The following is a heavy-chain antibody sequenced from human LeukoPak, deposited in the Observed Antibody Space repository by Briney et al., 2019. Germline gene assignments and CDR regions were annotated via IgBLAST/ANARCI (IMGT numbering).Heavy chain of an antibody. J-gene: IGHJ6*03. CDR3: ARNVEYSSSSYYMDV. D-gene: IGHD6-6*01. CDR1: GYTFTGYY. CDR2: INPNSGNT. Sequence: GASVKVSCKASGYTFTGYYMHWVRQAPGQGLEWMGWINPNSGNTGYAQKFQGRVTITRNTSISTAYMELSSLRSEDTAVYYCARNVEYSSSSYYMDVWGKGTTVTVSS. V-gene: IGHV1-8*03.